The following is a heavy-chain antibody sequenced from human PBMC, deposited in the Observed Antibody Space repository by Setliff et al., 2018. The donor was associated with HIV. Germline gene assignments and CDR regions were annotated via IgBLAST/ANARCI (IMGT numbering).Heavy chain of an antibody. Sequence: GEFLKISCKGSGYSFTSYWIGWVRQMAGKGLEWMGIIYPGDSEIRYSPSFQGQVTISVDKSISTAYLQWSSLKASDTAMYYCARERGDCSSNTCYGTDYWGQGTLVTVSS. D-gene: IGHD2-2*01. CDR2: IYPGDSEI. J-gene: IGHJ4*02. CDR3: ARERGDCSSNTCYGTDY. V-gene: IGHV5-51*01. CDR1: GYSFTSYW.